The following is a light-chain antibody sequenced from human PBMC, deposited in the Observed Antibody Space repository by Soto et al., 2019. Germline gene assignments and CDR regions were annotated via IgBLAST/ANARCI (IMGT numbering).Light chain of an antibody. Sequence: QSALTQPASVSGSPGQSITISCTGTNSDVGSYNLVSWYQQHPGKAPKLMIYEGSQRPSGVSNRFSGSKSGNTASLTISGLQAEDEADYYCCSYAGISLVLFGGGTKLTV. CDR1: NSDVGSYNL. CDR3: CSYAGISLVL. J-gene: IGLJ2*01. V-gene: IGLV2-23*01. CDR2: EGS.